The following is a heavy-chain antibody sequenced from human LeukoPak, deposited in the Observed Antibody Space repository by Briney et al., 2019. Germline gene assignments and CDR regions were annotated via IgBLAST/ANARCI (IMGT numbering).Heavy chain of an antibody. D-gene: IGHD3-10*01. CDR1: GYTFTSYD. J-gene: IGHJ4*02. Sequence: GASVKVSCKASGYTFTSYDINWVRQATGQGLEWMGWMNPNSGNTGYAQKFQGRVTMTRNTSISTAYMELSSLRSEDTAVYYCARAIRGSTSPTLYYFDYWGQGTLVTVSS. CDR2: MNPNSGNT. V-gene: IGHV1-8*01. CDR3: ARAIRGSTSPTLYYFDY.